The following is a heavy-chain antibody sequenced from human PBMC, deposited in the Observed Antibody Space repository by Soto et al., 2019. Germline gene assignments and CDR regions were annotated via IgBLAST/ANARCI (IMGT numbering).Heavy chain of an antibody. CDR1: GFTLSGYA. J-gene: IGHJ6*03. CDR2: ISSNGVGT. CDR3: ARRARPDFYYMDV. Sequence: SGGSLRLSCAASGFTLSGYAMDWVRQAPGKGLEYVSGISSNGVGTYYANSAQGRFTISRDNSKNTVYLQMGGLRPEDMAVYYCARRARPDFYYMDVWGKGTTVTVSS. D-gene: IGHD6-6*01. V-gene: IGHV3-64*01.